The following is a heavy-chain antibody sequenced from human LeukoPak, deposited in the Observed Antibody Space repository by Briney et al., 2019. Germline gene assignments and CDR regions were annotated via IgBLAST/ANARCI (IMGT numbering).Heavy chain of an antibody. Sequence: ASVKVSCKASGYTFTSYGISWARQAPGQGLEWMGWISAYNGNTNYAQKLQGRVTMTTDTSTSTAYMELRSLRSDDTAVYYCARDRLGYCSSTSCPLGVYWGQGTLVTVSS. CDR1: GYTFTSYG. D-gene: IGHD2-2*01. V-gene: IGHV1-18*01. CDR3: ARDRLGYCSSTSCPLGVY. CDR2: ISAYNGNT. J-gene: IGHJ4*02.